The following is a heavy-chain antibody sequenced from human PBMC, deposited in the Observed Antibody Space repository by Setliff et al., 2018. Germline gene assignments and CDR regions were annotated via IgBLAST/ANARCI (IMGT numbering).Heavy chain of an antibody. CDR1: GDSISSSSYY. Sequence: SETLSLTCTVSGDSISSSSYYWGWIRQPPGKGLEWIGSIYYSGSTYYNPSLKSRVTISVDTSKNQFSLKLSSVTAADTAVYYCARDPYNWNYGDAFDIWGQGTMVTVSS. D-gene: IGHD1-7*01. CDR3: ARDPYNWNYGDAFDI. V-gene: IGHV4-39*07. J-gene: IGHJ3*02. CDR2: IYYSGST.